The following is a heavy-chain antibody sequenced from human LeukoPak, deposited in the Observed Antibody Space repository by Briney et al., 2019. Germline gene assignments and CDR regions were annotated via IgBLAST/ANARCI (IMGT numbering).Heavy chain of an antibody. V-gene: IGHV4-31*03. CDR3: ARSKTGFDY. CDR1: GGSISSGGYY. D-gene: IGHD1-1*01. Sequence: PSETLSLTCTVSGGSISSGGYYWSWIRQHPGKGLEWIGYFYYSGSTYYNPSLKSRVNISVDTSKNQFSLKLSSVTAADTAVYFCARSKTGFDYWGQGTLVTVSS. J-gene: IGHJ4*02. CDR2: FYYSGST.